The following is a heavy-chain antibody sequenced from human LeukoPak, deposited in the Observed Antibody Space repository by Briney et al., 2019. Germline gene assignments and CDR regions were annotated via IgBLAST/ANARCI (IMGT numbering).Heavy chain of an antibody. CDR2: INHSGGT. V-gene: IGHV4-34*01. CDR1: GGSFSGYY. CDR3: ARRGQAGYLY. J-gene: IGHJ4*02. Sequence: SETLSLTCAVYGGSFSGYYWSWIRQPPGKGLEWIGEINHSGGTNYNPSLKSRVSISVDTSKNQFSLNLSSVTAADTAVYYCARRGQAGYLYWGQGTLVTVSS. D-gene: IGHD3-16*02.